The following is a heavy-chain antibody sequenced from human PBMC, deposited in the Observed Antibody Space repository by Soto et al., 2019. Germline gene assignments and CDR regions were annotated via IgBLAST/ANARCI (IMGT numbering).Heavy chain of an antibody. J-gene: IGHJ6*03. Sequence: SVKVSCKASGGTFSSYTISWVRQAPGQGLEWMGRIIPILGIANYAQKFQGRVTITADKSTSTAYMELSSLRSEDTAVYYCARDSSDHYYGSGSYNYYYMDVCGKGTTVTVSS. CDR3: ARDSSDHYYGSGSYNYYYMDV. CDR2: IIPILGIA. V-gene: IGHV1-69*04. CDR1: GGTFSSYT. D-gene: IGHD3-10*01.